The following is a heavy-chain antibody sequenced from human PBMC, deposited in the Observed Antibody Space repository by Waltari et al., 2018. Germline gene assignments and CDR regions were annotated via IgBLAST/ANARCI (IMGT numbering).Heavy chain of an antibody. CDR2: IYYSGST. V-gene: IGHV4-59*01. CDR1: GGSISSYY. Sequence: QVQLQESGPGLVKPSETLSLTCTVSGGSISSYYWSWIRQPPGKGLEWIGYIYYSGSTNYNPSLKSRVTISVDTSKNQFSLKLSSVTAADTAVYYCAKGYCSGGSCYRYYMDVWGKGTTVTVSS. D-gene: IGHD2-15*01. CDR3: AKGYCSGGSCYRYYMDV. J-gene: IGHJ6*03.